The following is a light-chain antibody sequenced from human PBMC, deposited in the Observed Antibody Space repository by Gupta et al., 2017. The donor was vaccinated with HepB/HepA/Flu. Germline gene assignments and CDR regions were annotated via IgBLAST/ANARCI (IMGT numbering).Light chain of an antibody. Sequence: QSVLTQPPSASGTPGQRVTISCSGSSSNIGSNTVNWYQQLPGTAPTLLIYSNNQRPSGVPDRFSGSKSGTSASLAISWLQSEDEADYYCAAWDDSLNGPVFGGGTKLTVL. CDR3: AAWDDSLNGPV. V-gene: IGLV1-44*01. CDR1: SSNIGSNT. J-gene: IGLJ2*01. CDR2: SNN.